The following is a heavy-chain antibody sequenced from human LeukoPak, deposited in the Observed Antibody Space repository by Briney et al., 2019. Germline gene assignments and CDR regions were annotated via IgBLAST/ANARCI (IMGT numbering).Heavy chain of an antibody. CDR3: ARFSSSWYRTDYYFDY. D-gene: IGHD6-13*01. CDR1: GGSISSYY. Sequence: PSETLSLTCTVSGGSISSYYWSWIRQPPGKGLEWIGYIYYSGSTNYNPSLKSRVTISVDTSKNQFSLKLSSVTAADTAVYYCARFSSSWYRTDYYFDYWGQGTLVTVSS. CDR2: IYYSGST. J-gene: IGHJ4*02. V-gene: IGHV4-59*01.